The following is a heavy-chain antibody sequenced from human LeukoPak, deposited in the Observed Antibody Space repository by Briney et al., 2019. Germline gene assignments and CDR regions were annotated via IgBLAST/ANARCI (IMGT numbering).Heavy chain of an antibody. CDR1: GGTFSSYA. V-gene: IGHV1-69*13. J-gene: IGHJ3*02. CDR3: ARDYPYAFDI. Sequence: EASVKVSCKASGGTFSSYAISWVRQAPGQGLEWMGGIIPIFGTANYAQKFQGRVTITADESTSTAYMELSSLRSEDTAVYYCARDYPYAFDIWGQGTMVTVSS. CDR2: IIPIFGTA.